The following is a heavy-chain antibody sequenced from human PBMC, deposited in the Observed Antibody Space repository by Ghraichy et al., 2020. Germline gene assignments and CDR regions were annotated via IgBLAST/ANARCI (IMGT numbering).Heavy chain of an antibody. CDR3: ASGHHSSEAFDY. V-gene: IGHV4-61*02. CDR2: IYTSGST. CDR1: GGSISSGSYY. D-gene: IGHD1-14*01. J-gene: IGHJ4*02. Sequence: SETLSLTCTVSGGSISSGSYYWSWIRQPAGKGLEWIGRIYTSGSTNYNPSLKSRVTISVDTSKNQFSLKLSSVTAADTAVYYCASGHHSSEAFDYWGQGTLVTVSS.